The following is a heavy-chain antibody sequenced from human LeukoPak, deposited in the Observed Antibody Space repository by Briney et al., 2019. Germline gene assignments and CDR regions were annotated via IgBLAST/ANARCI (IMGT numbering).Heavy chain of an antibody. CDR1: GYTFTSYA. D-gene: IGHD6-13*01. CDR2: SNAGNDHA. J-gene: IGHJ4*02. Sequence: ASVKVSCKASGYTFTSYAMHWVRQAPGQRLEWMGWSNAGNDHAKYSQALQGRVTITRDTSASTAYMELSSLRSEDMAIYYCARWNEAAAGFDFWGQGTLVTVSS. V-gene: IGHV1-3*02. CDR3: ARWNEAAAGFDF.